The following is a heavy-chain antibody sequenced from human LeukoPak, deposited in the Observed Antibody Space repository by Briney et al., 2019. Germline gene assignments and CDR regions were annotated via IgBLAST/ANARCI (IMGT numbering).Heavy chain of an antibody. Sequence: GGSLRLSCAASGLTFSSHTMHWVRQAPGNGLEYVSVISTNGGVTYYANSVKGRFTISRDNSKNTLYLLMDSLRAEDMAVYYCARELEGRFDPWGQGTLVTVSS. CDR1: GLTFSSHT. J-gene: IGHJ5*02. V-gene: IGHV3-64*01. CDR3: ARELEGRFDP. CDR2: ISTNGGVT.